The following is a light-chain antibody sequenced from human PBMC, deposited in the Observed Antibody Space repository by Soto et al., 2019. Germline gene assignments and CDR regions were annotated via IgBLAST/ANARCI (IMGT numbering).Light chain of an antibody. CDR1: QGKITN. J-gene: IGKJ4*01. CDR3: QQSYSTPLS. Sequence: DIQVTQSQSSLSPSLGARVTIPSRPGQGKITNLNWYQQKPGKAPKLLIYAASSLPSGVPSRFSGSGSGTDFALTISSLQPDDLGTYYCQQSYSTPLSFGGGTKVEIK. CDR2: AAS. V-gene: IGKV1-39*01.